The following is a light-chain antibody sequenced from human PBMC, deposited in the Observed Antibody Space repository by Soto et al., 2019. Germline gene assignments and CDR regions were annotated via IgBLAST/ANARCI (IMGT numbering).Light chain of an antibody. Sequence: EIVLTQSPATLSLSPGEGATLSCRASQSVSSYLAWYQQKPGQAPRLLIYDASNRATGIPARFSGSGSGTDFTLTISSLEPEDFAVYYCQQRSNWPPTFGQGTKLEI. V-gene: IGKV3-11*01. CDR1: QSVSSY. CDR2: DAS. J-gene: IGKJ2*01. CDR3: QQRSNWPPT.